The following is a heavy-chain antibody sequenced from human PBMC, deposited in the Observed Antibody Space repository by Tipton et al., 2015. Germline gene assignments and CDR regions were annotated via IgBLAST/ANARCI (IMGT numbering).Heavy chain of an antibody. D-gene: IGHD5-12*01. CDR2: IYYSGTS. V-gene: IGHV4-59*01. CDR3: AKTHGAYDWYLDH. Sequence: TLSLTCTVSGDSISDYYWSWIRQSPGKGLEWIGYIYYSGTSTYNPSLKSRVTISVDTSKNQFSLNLRSVTAADTAVYFCAKTHGAYDWYLDHWGQGTLVTVSS. J-gene: IGHJ4*02. CDR1: GDSISDYY.